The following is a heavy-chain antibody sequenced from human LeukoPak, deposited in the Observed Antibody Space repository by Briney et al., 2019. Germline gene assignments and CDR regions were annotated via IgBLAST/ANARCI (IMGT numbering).Heavy chain of an antibody. V-gene: IGHV1-18*01. J-gene: IGHJ5*02. CDR2: ISAYNGNT. D-gene: IGHD3-9*01. CDR3: ARDPSYYDILTGLRSLFGFDP. Sequence: ASVKVSCKASGYTFTSYGISWVRQAPGQGLEWMGWISAYNGNTNYAQKLQGRVTMTTDTSTSTAYMELRSLRSDDTAVYYCARDPSYYDILTGLRSLFGFDPWGQGTLVPVSS. CDR1: GYTFTSYG.